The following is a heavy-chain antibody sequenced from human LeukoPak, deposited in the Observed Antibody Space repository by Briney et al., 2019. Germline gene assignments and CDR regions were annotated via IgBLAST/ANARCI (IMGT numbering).Heavy chain of an antibody. J-gene: IGHJ4*02. V-gene: IGHV4-34*01. CDR2: INHSGST. CDR3: ARGNHYGDFLDY. CDR1: GGSFSIYY. Sequence: PSETLSLTCAVSGGSFSIYYWSWIRQPPGMGLEWIGEINHSGSTNYNPPLKSRATISVDTSKNQFSLKLSSVTAADTAVYYCARGNHYGDFLDYWGQGTLVTVSS. D-gene: IGHD4-17*01.